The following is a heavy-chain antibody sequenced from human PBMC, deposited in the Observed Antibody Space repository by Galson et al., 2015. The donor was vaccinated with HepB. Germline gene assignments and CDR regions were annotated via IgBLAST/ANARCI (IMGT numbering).Heavy chain of an antibody. Sequence: SVKVSCKASGYSFSDYYIHWVRQAPGQGLEWMGWINPSSGGTNYAHKFQGWVTMSRDTSNSTAYMELSKLTADDTAVYYCARDQCASSSCPFFDYWGRGTLVTVSS. V-gene: IGHV1-2*04. D-gene: IGHD2-2*01. CDR3: ARDQCASSSCPFFDY. CDR2: INPSSGGT. CDR1: GYSFSDYY. J-gene: IGHJ4*02.